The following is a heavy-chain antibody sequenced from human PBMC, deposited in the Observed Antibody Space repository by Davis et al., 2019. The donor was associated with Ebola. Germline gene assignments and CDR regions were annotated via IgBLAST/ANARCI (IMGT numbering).Heavy chain of an antibody. V-gene: IGHV3-9*01. Sequence: DSVKGRFTISRDNAKKSLYLEMNSLRDEDTALYYCVKMEAGSYFQFDSWGQGTLVTVSS. J-gene: IGHJ4*02. D-gene: IGHD3-10*01. CDR3: VKMEAGSYFQFDS.